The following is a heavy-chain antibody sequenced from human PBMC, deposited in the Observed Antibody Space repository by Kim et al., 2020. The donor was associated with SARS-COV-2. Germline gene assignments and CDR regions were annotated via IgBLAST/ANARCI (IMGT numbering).Heavy chain of an antibody. CDR1: GFTFSSYW. Sequence: GGSLRLSCAASGFTFSSYWMTWVRQAPGKGLELVANIKQDGNQKYYVDSVKGRFTISRDNAKNSLYLQMNSLRAEDTAVYYCARDGDLDSSGKDAFDIWGQGTMVTVSS. J-gene: IGHJ3*02. CDR3: ARDGDLDSSGKDAFDI. D-gene: IGHD6-19*01. V-gene: IGHV3-7*01. CDR2: IKQDGNQK.